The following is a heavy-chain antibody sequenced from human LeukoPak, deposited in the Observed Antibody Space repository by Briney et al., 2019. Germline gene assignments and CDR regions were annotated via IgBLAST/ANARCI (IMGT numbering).Heavy chain of an antibody. D-gene: IGHD3-9*01. CDR3: ATIFFLTVYKWGFRAFDP. CDR1: GYTLTELS. Sequence: ASVKVSCKVSGYTLTELSMHWVRQAPGKGLEWMGGFDPEDGETIYAQKFQGRVTMTEDTSTDTAYMELSSLRSEDTAVYYCATIFFLTVYKWGFRAFDPWGQETLVTVSS. J-gene: IGHJ5*02. CDR2: FDPEDGET. V-gene: IGHV1-24*01.